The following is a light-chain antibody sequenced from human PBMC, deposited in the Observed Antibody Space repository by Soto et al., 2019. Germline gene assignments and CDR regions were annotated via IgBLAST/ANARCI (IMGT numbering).Light chain of an antibody. CDR2: GNT. V-gene: IGLV1-40*01. J-gene: IGLJ3*02. Sequence: QSVLTQPPSVSGDPGQGVTISCTGSTSNIGAGFDVHWYQHLPGTAPKLLIFGNTNRPSGVPHRFSGSKSGTSASLAITGLQAEDEADYYCQSYDSSLRSSVFGGGTQLTVL. CDR1: TSNIGAGFD. CDR3: QSYDSSLRSSV.